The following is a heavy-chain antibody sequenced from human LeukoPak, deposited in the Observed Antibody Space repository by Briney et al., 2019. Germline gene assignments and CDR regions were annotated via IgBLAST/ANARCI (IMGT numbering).Heavy chain of an antibody. CDR1: GFTFSNYV. V-gene: IGHV3-66*01. CDR3: ARDAEGITGTRDAFDI. Sequence: GGSLRLSCAASGFTFSNYVMSWVRQAPGKGLEWVSIIYSVGRTDYAESVKGRFTISRDNSKNTLYLQMNSLRAEDTAVYYCARDAEGITGTRDAFDIWGQGTMVTVSS. J-gene: IGHJ3*02. D-gene: IGHD1-20*01. CDR2: IYSVGRT.